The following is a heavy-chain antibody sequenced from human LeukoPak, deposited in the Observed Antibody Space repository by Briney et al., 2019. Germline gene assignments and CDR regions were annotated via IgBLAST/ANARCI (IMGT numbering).Heavy chain of an antibody. CDR3: ILAAAGPAY. D-gene: IGHD6-13*01. CDR1: GFTFSNYG. CDR2: ISYDGTNK. V-gene: IGHV3-30*03. Sequence: GRSLRLSCAGSGFTFSNYGMHWVRQAPGKGPEWVAVISYDGTNKYYADSVKGRFTISRDDSKNTLYLQMNSLKTEDTAVYYCILAAAGPAYWGQGALVTVSS. J-gene: IGHJ4*02.